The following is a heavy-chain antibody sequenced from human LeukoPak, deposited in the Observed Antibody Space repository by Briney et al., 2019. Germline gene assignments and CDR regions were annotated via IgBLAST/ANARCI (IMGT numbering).Heavy chain of an antibody. D-gene: IGHD5-18*01. CDR1: GYSFTSYW. CDR2: IYPGDSDT. J-gene: IGHJ4*02. CDR3: ARRPYSYSYEGVYYFDY. V-gene: IGHV5-51*01. Sequence: GESLKISCKGSGYSFTSYWIGWVRQMPGKGLEWMGIIYPGDSDTRYSPSFQGQVTISADKSISTAYLQWSSLKASDTAMYYCARRPYSYSYEGVYYFDYWGQGTLVTVSS.